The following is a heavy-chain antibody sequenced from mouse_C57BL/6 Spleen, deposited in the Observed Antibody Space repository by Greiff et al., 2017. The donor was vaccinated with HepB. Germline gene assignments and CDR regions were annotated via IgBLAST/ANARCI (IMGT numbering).Heavy chain of an antibody. CDR2: IYPGDGDT. CDR3: ARGYGSSLFDY. CDR1: GYAFSSSW. D-gene: IGHD1-1*01. V-gene: IGHV1-82*01. Sequence: QVHVKQSGPELVKPGASVKISCKASGYAFSSSWMNWVKQRPGKGLEWIGRIYPGDGDTNYNGKFKGKATLTADKSSSTAYMQLSSLTSEDSAVYFCARGYGSSLFDYWGQGTTLTVSS. J-gene: IGHJ2*01.